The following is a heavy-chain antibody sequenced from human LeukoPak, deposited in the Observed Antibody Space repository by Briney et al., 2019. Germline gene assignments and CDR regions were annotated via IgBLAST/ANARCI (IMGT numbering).Heavy chain of an antibody. V-gene: IGHV1-18*01. CDR2: ILPYNGNT. J-gene: IGHJ3*02. D-gene: IGHD3-3*01. CDR1: GYTFTSYG. Sequence: GASVKVSCKASGYTFTSYGITWVRQAPGRGLEWVGWILPYNGNTKYAQKLQGRVTMTTDTSTSTAYMELRSLRSDDTAVYYCARPYDFWSGYEALHDPFDIWGQGTMVTVSS. CDR3: ARPYDFWSGYEALHDPFDI.